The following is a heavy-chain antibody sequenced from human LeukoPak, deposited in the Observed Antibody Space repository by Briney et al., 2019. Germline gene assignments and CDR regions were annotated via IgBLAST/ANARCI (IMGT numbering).Heavy chain of an antibody. J-gene: IGHJ6*03. CDR2: ISGYNGNT. Sequence: GASVKVSCKASGYTFTSYGISWVRQAPGQGLEWMGWISGYNGNTNYAQKLQGRVTMTTDTSTSTAYMELRSLRSDDTAVYYCARAFRGLPSSDYYMDVWGKGATVTVSS. D-gene: IGHD2/OR15-2a*01. CDR1: GYTFTSYG. CDR3: ARAFRGLPSSDYYMDV. V-gene: IGHV1-18*01.